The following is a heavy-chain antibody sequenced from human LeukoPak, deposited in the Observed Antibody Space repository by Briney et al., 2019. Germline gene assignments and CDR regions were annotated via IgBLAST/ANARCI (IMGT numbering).Heavy chain of an antibody. J-gene: IGHJ4*02. V-gene: IGHV4-31*03. CDR3: ARERAAAVDY. CDR2: IYYSGST. D-gene: IGHD6-25*01. Sequence: SETLSLTCTVSGGSINSTNYYWYWIRQHPGKGLEWIGYIYYSGSTYYNPSLKSRVTISVDTSKNQFSLKLSSVTAADTAVYYCARERAAAVDYWGQGTLVTVSS. CDR1: GGSINSTNYY.